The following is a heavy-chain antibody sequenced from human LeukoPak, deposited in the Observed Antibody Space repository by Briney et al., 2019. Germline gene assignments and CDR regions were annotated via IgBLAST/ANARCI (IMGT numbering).Heavy chain of an antibody. Sequence: GASVTVSCKASGGTFSSYAISWVRQAPGQGLEWMGGIIPIFGTANYAQKFQGRVTITTDESTSTAYMELSSLRSEGTAVYYCASRGYFSNMDVWGKGTTVTVSS. J-gene: IGHJ6*03. V-gene: IGHV1-69*05. CDR2: IIPIFGTA. CDR1: GGTFSSYA. CDR3: ASRGYFSNMDV. D-gene: IGHD3-10*01.